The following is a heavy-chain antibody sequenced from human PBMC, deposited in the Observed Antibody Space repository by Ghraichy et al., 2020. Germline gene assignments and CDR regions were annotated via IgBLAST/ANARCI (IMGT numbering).Heavy chain of an antibody. J-gene: IGHJ4*02. D-gene: IGHD2-2*01. Sequence: SQTLSLTCAVYGGSFSGYYWSWIRQPPGKGLEWIGEINHSGSTNYNPSLKSRVTISVDTSKNQFSLKLSSVTAADTAVYYCASLQNHDYVLVVRDYWGQGTLVTVSS. CDR1: GGSFSGYY. CDR3: ASLQNHDYVLVVRDY. CDR2: INHSGST. V-gene: IGHV4-34*01.